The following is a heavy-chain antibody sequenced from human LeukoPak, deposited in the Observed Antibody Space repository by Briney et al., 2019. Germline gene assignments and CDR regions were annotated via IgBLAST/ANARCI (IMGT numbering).Heavy chain of an antibody. J-gene: IGHJ3*02. CDR2: ISGSGGST. V-gene: IGHV3-23*01. CDR3: AKDIWDYDYVWGSYRYREVGAFDI. CDR1: GFTFSSYA. Sequence: GGSLRLSCAASGFTFSSYAMSWVRQAPGKRLEWVSAISGSGGSTYYADSVKGRFTISRDNSKNTLYLQMNSLRAEDTAVYYCAKDIWDYDYVWGSYRYREVGAFDIWGQGTMVTVSS. D-gene: IGHD3-16*02.